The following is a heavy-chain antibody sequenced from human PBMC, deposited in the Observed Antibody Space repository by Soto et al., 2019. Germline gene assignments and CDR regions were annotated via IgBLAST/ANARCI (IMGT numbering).Heavy chain of an antibody. D-gene: IGHD4-17*01. CDR3: ARDVGGTVTLEAAFDF. CDR2: NYYNGNT. Sequence: QVQLLASGPGLVKPSETLSLTCIVSGDSISDYYWSWIRQPPGKGLEWIGYNYYNGNTNYNPSLKSRVTMSVDTSKNQFSLRLSSVTAADTALYYCARDVGGTVTLEAAFDFGGQGTMVTVSS. V-gene: IGHV4-59*01. J-gene: IGHJ3*01. CDR1: GDSISDYY.